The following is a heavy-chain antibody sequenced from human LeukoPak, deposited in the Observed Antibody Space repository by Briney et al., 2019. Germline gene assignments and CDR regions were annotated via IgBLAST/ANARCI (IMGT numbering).Heavy chain of an antibody. CDR2: IIPIFGTA. Sequence: SVKVSCKASGGTFSSYAISWVRQAPGQGLEWMGGIIPIFGTANYAQKFQGRVTITADKSTSTAYMELSSLRSEDTAVYYCARDRRVMVRGVILPDYWGQGTLVTVSS. J-gene: IGHJ4*02. CDR1: GGTFSSYA. V-gene: IGHV1-69*06. CDR3: ARDRRVMVRGVILPDY. D-gene: IGHD3-10*01.